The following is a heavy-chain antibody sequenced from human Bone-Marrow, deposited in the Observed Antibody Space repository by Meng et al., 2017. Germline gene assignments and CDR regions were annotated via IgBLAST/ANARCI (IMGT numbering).Heavy chain of an antibody. CDR2: ISSSSSYI. D-gene: IGHD6-13*01. CDR1: GFTFSSYS. CDR3: TRDRRAAGTKYYYGMDV. V-gene: IGHV3-21*01. J-gene: IGHJ6*02. Sequence: LSLTCAASGFTFSSYSMNWVRQAPGMGLEWVSSISSSSSYIYYADSVKGRFTISRDNAKNSLYLQMNSLRAEDTAVYYCTRDRRAAGTKYYYGMDVWGQGTTVTVSS.